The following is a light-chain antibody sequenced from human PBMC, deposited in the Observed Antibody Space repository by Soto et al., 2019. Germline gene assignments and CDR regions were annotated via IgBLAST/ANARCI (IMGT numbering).Light chain of an antibody. CDR3: QQTYRLPRT. CDR1: RYIDLQ. V-gene: IGKV1-39*01. CDR2: AAS. Sequence: DILMTQSPPSLSASVGDRVTFTCRASRYIDLQLNWYQQKPGEAPKLLIYAASTLHGGVPSRFSGGGSGTEFTLTISSLEPGDFATYFCQQTYRLPRTFGQGTRVESK. J-gene: IGKJ1*01.